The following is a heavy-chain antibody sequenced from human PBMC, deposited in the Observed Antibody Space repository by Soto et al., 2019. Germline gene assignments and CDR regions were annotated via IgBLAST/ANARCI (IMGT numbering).Heavy chain of an antibody. CDR2: IVIGSGST. J-gene: IGHJ4*02. V-gene: IGHV1-58*01. Sequence: SVKVSCKASGFTFSTSAVQWVRQARGQRLEWIGWIVIGSGSTNYAQKFQERVTMTRDMSTSTAYMELSRLRSDDTAVYYCARVSGYSSGWYLVNFDYWGQGTLVTVSS. D-gene: IGHD6-19*01. CDR1: GFTFSTSA. CDR3: ARVSGYSSGWYLVNFDY.